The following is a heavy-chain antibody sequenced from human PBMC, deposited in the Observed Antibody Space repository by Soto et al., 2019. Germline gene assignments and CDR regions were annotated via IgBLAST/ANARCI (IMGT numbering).Heavy chain of an antibody. V-gene: IGHV3-15*01. D-gene: IGHD6-13*01. CDR1: GFTFSNAW. Sequence: EVQLVESGGGLVKPGGSLRLSCAASGFTFSNAWMSWVRQAPGKGLEWVGRIKSKTDGGTTDYAAPVKGRFTISRDDSKNTLYLQMNNLKTEDTDVYYCITLSGYHVDTWGQGTLVTVSS. CDR3: ITLSGYHVDT. J-gene: IGHJ5*02. CDR2: IKSKTDGGTT.